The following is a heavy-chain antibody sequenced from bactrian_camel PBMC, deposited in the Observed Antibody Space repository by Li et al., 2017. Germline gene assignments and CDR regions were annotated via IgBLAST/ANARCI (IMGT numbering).Heavy chain of an antibody. Sequence: HVQLVESGGGSVQAGGFLTLSCAASTYYAYRCLAWFRQAPGKGLEWVSTIDPAGVTAYYADSVKGRFVIASDNAKNTVYLQMTNLKVEDTAIYYCVAVKSGVGSLLSASEYKYWGQGTQVTVS. CDR2: IDPAGVTA. J-gene: IGHJ4*01. V-gene: IGHV3S1*01. CDR3: VAVKSGVGSLLSASEYKY. D-gene: IGHD1*01. CDR1: TYYAYRC.